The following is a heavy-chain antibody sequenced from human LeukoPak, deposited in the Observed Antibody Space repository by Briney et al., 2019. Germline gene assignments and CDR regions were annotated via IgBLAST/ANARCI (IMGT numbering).Heavy chain of an antibody. V-gene: IGHV3-48*04. J-gene: IGHJ6*02. Sequence: GGSLRLSCAGSGFSFSTYSMNWGRQAPGKGLEWVSYISRSGSTIDYADSVKGRFTISRDNAKSSLYLQMNSLRAEDTAVYYCAWSGAMVRGNYGMDVWGQGTTVTVSS. D-gene: IGHD3-10*01. CDR3: AWSGAMVRGNYGMDV. CDR1: GFSFSTYS. CDR2: ISRSGSTI.